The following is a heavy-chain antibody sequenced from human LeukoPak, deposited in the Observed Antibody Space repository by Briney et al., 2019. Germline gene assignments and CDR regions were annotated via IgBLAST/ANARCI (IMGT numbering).Heavy chain of an antibody. CDR1: GFTFSTYC. J-gene: IGHJ4*02. Sequence: NPGGSLRLSCAASGFTFSTYCMHWVRQAPGKGLEWVSYISSSGSTIYYADSVKGRFTISRDNAKNSLHLQMNSLRAEDTAVYYCAKSFWSGTFDYWGQGTLVTVSS. CDR2: ISSSGSTI. D-gene: IGHD3-3*01. V-gene: IGHV3-11*01. CDR3: AKSFWSGTFDY.